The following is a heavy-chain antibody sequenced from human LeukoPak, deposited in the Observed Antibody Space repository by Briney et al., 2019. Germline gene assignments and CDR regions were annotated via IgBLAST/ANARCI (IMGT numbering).Heavy chain of an antibody. CDR1: GFTFSAYA. J-gene: IGHJ4*02. V-gene: IGHV3-23*01. CDR3: AKPSVGGATGFDS. CDR2: ISGSGDTT. D-gene: IGHD1-26*01. Sequence: GGSLRLSCAASGFTFSAYAMSWVRRAPGKGLEWASAISGSGDTTNSADSVKGRFTISRDNSKNMLYLHMNSLRAEDTAVYYCAKPSVGGATGFDSWGQGTLVTVSS.